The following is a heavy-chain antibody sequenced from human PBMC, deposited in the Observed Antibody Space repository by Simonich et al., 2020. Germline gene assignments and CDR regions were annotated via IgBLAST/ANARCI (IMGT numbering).Heavy chain of an antibody. CDR3: ARGRGGMSRGYVDY. V-gene: IGHV1-8*03. CDR2: MNPNIGNT. Sequence: QVQLLQSGAEVKKPGASVKVSCKASGYTFTSYDINWMRQATGQGLEWMGWMNPNIGNTGYAQKFQGRVTITRNTSISTADMELSSLRSEDTAGYYCARGRGGMSRGYVDYWGQGTLVTVSS. J-gene: IGHJ4*02. D-gene: IGHD2-15*01. CDR1: GYTFTSYD.